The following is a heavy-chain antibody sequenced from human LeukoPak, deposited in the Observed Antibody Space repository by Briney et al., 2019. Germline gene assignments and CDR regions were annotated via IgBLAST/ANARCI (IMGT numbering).Heavy chain of an antibody. J-gene: IGHJ5*02. D-gene: IGHD6-13*01. CDR2: ISGGGGST. CDR1: GFTFSSYA. Sequence: PGGSLRLSCAASGFTFSSYAMSWVRQAPGKGLEWVSAISGGGGSTYYADSVKGRFTISRDNSKNTLYLQMNSLRAEDTAVYYCAKGASGSSWYNWFDPWGQGTLVTVSS. V-gene: IGHV3-23*01. CDR3: AKGASGSSWYNWFDP.